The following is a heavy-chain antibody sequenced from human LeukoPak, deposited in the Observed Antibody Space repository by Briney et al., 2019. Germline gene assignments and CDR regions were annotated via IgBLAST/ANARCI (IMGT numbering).Heavy chain of an antibody. CDR3: AREAHYDFWSGYSYYFDY. D-gene: IGHD3-3*01. CDR1: GGSISSSSYY. Sequence: PSETLSLTCTVSGGSISSSSYYWGWIRQPPGKGLEWIGSIYYSGSTYYNPSLKNRVTISVDTSKNQFSLKLSSVTAADTAVYYCAREAHYDFWSGYSYYFDYWGQGTLVTVSS. CDR2: IYYSGST. J-gene: IGHJ4*02. V-gene: IGHV4-39*07.